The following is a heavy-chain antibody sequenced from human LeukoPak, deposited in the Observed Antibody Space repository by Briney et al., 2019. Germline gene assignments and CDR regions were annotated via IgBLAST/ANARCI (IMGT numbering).Heavy chain of an antibody. J-gene: IGHJ4*02. CDR1: GFTFRSYG. CDR3: ARALFEDY. V-gene: IGHV3-23*01. D-gene: IGHD3-9*01. CDR2: ISGSGGST. Sequence: GGSLRLSCAASGFTFRSYGMSWVRQAPGKGLEWVSAISGSGGSTYYADSVKGRFTISRDNAKNSLYLQMNSLRAEDTAVYYCARALFEDYWGQGTLVTVSS.